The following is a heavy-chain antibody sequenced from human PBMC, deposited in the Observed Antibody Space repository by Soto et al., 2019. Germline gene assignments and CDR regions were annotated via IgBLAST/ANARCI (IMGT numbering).Heavy chain of an antibody. CDR1: GYIFHNYW. V-gene: IGHV5-51*01. J-gene: IGHJ4*02. Sequence: PGEALKISCQASGYIFHNYWIGWVRQMPGKGLEWLVIIYPGDSNIRYKTSLQGQVTISADKSLRTTYMHWSSLKASDTAMYYCARQRYFNXWGQVTLVTVSX. CDR2: IYPGDSNI. CDR3: ARQRYFNX.